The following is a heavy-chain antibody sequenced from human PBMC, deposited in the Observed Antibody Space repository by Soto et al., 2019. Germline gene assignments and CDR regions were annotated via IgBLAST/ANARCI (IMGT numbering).Heavy chain of an antibody. CDR1: GGSISSYY. CDR3: ARDLGGPERRNWFDP. CDR2: IYYSGST. Sequence: SETLSLTCTVSGGSISSYYWSWIRQPPGKGLEWIGYIYYSGSTNYNPSLKSRVTISVDTSKNQFSLKLSSVTAADTAVYYCARDLGGPERRNWFDPWGQGTPVTVSS. V-gene: IGHV4-59*01. J-gene: IGHJ5*02. D-gene: IGHD1-1*01.